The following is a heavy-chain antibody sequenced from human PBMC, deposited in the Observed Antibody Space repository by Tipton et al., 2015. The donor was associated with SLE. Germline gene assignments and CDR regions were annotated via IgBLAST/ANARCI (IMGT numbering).Heavy chain of an antibody. Sequence: TLSLTCTVSGGSIRIHFWSWIRQSPGKGLEWIGYMFYSGRTNSNPSLKSRATISVDPSKNQCSLNLRSVTAADTAVYYCARGRSGYYDRLPDYWGQGTLVTVSS. CDR1: GGSIRIHF. J-gene: IGHJ4*02. V-gene: IGHV4-59*11. CDR3: ARGRSGYYDRLPDY. D-gene: IGHD3-3*01. CDR2: MFYSGRT.